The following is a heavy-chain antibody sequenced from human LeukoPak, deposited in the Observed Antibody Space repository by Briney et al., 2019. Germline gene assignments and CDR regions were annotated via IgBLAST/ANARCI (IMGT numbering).Heavy chain of an antibody. J-gene: IGHJ4*02. D-gene: IGHD2-2*01. CDR1: GYTFTSYY. CDR3: ARDLEAIVLVPTTHISMGGFDY. V-gene: IGHV1-2*02. CDR2: INPNSDDS. Sequence: WASVKVSCKTSGYTFTSYYIHWVRQAPGQGLEWMGWINPNSDDSNYAQKFQGRVTMTRDTSISTAYMELRRLQSDDTAVYYCARDLEAIVLVPTTHISMGGFDYWGQGTLVTVSS.